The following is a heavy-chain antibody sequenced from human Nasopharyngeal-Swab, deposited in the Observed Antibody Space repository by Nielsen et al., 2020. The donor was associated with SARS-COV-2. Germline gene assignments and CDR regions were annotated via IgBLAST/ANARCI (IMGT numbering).Heavy chain of an antibody. Sequence: GESLKISCAASGFTFSSYGMHWVRQAPGKGLEWVAVIWYDGSNKYYADSVKGRFTISRDNSKNTRYLQMNSLRAEDTAVYYCAREGVWGIAAAVDYWGQGTLVTVSS. CDR1: GFTFSSYG. CDR3: AREGVWGIAAAVDY. CDR2: IWYDGSNK. J-gene: IGHJ4*02. V-gene: IGHV3-33*01. D-gene: IGHD6-13*01.